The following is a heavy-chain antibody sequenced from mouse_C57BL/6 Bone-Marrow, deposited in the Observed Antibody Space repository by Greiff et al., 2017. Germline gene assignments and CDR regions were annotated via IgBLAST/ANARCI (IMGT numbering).Heavy chain of an antibody. J-gene: IGHJ4*01. V-gene: IGHV14-3*01. Sequence: VQLKESVAELVRPGASVKLSCTASGFTFNNTYMHWVKQRPEQGLEWIGRIDPANGNTKYAPKFQGKATITADTSSNTAYLQLSSLTSEDTAIYCGDPSMDYWGQGTSVTVSS. CDR1: GFTFNNTY. CDR3: DPSMDY. CDR2: IDPANGNT.